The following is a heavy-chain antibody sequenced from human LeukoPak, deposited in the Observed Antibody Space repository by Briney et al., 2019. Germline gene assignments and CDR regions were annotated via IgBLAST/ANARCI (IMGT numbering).Heavy chain of an antibody. CDR3: ARGRKYCSSTSSCYAGDFDY. Sequence: GGSLRLSCAASGFTVSSNYMSWVRQAPGKGLEWVSVIYSGGSTYYADSVKGRFTISRDNSGNTLYLQMNTRRAEDTAVYYCARGRKYCSSTSSCYAGDFDYWGQGTLVTVSS. V-gene: IGHV3-66*01. J-gene: IGHJ4*02. CDR2: IYSGGST. CDR1: GFTVSSNY. D-gene: IGHD2-2*01.